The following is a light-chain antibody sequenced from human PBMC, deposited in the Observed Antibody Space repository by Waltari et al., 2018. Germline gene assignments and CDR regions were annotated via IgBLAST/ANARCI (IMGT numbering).Light chain of an antibody. V-gene: IGKV3-15*01. CDR3: QQYNAWPPSLT. J-gene: IGKJ4*01. Sequence: EIVMTQSPVLLSASPGARATLSRTASLSVNTDLAWYQQTPGQAPRLLIYGASSRATGIPARFSGSGSGTEFTLTISSLQSEDFAVYYCQQYNAWPPSLTFGGGTKVEIK. CDR1: LSVNTD. CDR2: GAS.